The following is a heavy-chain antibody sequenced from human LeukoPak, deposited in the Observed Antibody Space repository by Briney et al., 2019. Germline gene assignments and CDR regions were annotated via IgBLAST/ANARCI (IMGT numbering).Heavy chain of an antibody. CDR1: GYTFTGYG. CDR2: ISPYNGNT. Sequence: GASVKVSCKASGYTFTGYGIIWVRQAPGQGLEWMGWISPYNGNTNYAQKFQGRVTMTTDTSTTTTYMELRSLRSDDTAVYYCARDLDSGGTTFRALNYCGQGTLVTVSS. D-gene: IGHD1-14*01. CDR3: ARDLDSGGTTFRALNY. V-gene: IGHV1-18*04. J-gene: IGHJ4*02.